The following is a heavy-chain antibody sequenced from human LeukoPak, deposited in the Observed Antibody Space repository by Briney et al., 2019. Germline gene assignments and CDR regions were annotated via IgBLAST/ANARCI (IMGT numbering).Heavy chain of an antibody. Sequence: GGSLRLSCAASGFTLSDHYMDWVRQASGKGLEWVGRIRDKANSYATAYIASVKGRFTISRDDSKNTAYLQMSSLKTEDTAVYYCTRWDCTTTGCYPFDYWGQGTLVTVSS. V-gene: IGHV3-73*01. CDR2: IRDKANSYAT. J-gene: IGHJ4*02. CDR3: TRWDCTTTGCYPFDY. CDR1: GFTLSDHY. D-gene: IGHD2-2*01.